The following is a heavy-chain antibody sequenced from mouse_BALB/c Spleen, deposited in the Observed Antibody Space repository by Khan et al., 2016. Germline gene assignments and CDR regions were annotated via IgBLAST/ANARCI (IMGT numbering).Heavy chain of an antibody. CDR3: NAIYYGSDVYFYY. CDR2: IDPENGDT. J-gene: IGHJ2*01. Sequence: EVELVESGAELVRSGASVKLSCTASVFNIKDYYMHWVKQRPEQGLEWIGWIDPENGDTEYAPKFQGKATMTADTSSTAAYLQFSSLTSEDSAVYYCNAIYYGSDVYFYYWGQGTTLTVSS. V-gene: IGHV14-4*02. D-gene: IGHD1-1*01. CDR1: VFNIKDYY.